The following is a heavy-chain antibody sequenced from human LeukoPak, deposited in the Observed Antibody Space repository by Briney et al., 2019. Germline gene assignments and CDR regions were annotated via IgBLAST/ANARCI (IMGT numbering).Heavy chain of an antibody. J-gene: IGHJ5*02. CDR2: ISVSGGNT. V-gene: IGHV3-23*01. Sequence: GGSLRLSCAASGFTFSSYSMNWVRQAPGKGLEWVSSISVSGGNTYYADSVKGRFTISRDNSKNTLYLQMNSLTAEDTALYYCATKQWLVRGWFDPWGQGTLVTVSS. D-gene: IGHD6-19*01. CDR3: ATKQWLVRGWFDP. CDR1: GFTFSSYS.